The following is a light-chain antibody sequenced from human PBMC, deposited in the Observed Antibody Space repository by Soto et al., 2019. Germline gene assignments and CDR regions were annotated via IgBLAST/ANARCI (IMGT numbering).Light chain of an antibody. CDR1: SGHSSYA. Sequence: QLVLTQSPSASASLGAWVKLTCTLSSGHSSYAIAWHQQQPEKGPRYLMKLNSDGSHSKGDGIPDRFSGSSSGAERYLTISSLQSEDEADYYCQTWGTGYLWVFGGGTKLTVL. J-gene: IGLJ3*02. CDR2: LNSDGSH. V-gene: IGLV4-69*01. CDR3: QTWGTGYLWV.